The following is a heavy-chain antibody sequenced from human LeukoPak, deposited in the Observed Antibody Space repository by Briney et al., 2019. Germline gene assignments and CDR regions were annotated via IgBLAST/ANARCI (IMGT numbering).Heavy chain of an antibody. CDR3: AKSGLTRFDY. V-gene: IGHV3-23*01. CDR1: GFTFSSYA. Sequence: GGSLRLSCAASGFTFSSYAMSWVRQAPGKGLEWVSTISGSGGSGSTYYADSVKGRFTISRDNSKNTLYLQMTSLRVEDTAVYYCAKSGLTRFDYWGQGTLVTVSS. J-gene: IGHJ4*02. D-gene: IGHD1-14*01. CDR2: ISGSGGSGST.